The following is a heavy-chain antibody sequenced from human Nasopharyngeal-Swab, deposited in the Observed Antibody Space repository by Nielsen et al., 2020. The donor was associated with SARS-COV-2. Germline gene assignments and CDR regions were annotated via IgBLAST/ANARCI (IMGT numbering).Heavy chain of an antibody. CDR2: INPSGGST. CDR3: ARDRGRGVIITNPMYYFDY. CDR1: GYTFTSYY. V-gene: IGHV1-46*01. D-gene: IGHD3-10*01. Sequence: ASVMVSCKASGYTFTSYYMHWVRQAPGQGLEWMGIINPSGGSTSYAQKFQGRVTMTRDTSTSTVYMELSSLRSEDTAVYYCARDRGRGVIITNPMYYFDYWGQGTLVTVSS. J-gene: IGHJ4*02.